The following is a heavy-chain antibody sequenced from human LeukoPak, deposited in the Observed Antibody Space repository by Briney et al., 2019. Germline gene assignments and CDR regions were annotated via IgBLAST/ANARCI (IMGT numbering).Heavy chain of an antibody. CDR1: GYTFTNYY. J-gene: IGHJ4*02. CDR3: ARVNAGTSDY. Sequence: ASVTVSFKASGYTFTNYYMHWVRQAPGQGLGWMGIINPSGGSTSYEQKFQGRVTMTRDTSTSTVYMELSSLRSEDTAVYYCARVNAGTSDYWGQGTLVTVSS. V-gene: IGHV1-46*01. CDR2: INPSGGST. D-gene: IGHD1-1*01.